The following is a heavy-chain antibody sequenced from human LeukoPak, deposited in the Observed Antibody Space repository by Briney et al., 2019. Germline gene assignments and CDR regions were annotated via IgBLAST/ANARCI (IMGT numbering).Heavy chain of an antibody. CDR3: ARDFSGWSRDY. V-gene: IGHV3-21*01. J-gene: IGHJ4*02. CDR1: GFNFSPYG. CDR2: ISRGSDT. D-gene: IGHD6-19*01. Sequence: PGGSLRLSCAASGFNFSPYGMTWVRQAPGKGLEWVATISRGSDTFYADSVKGRLTISRDNAQNSVSLHMGGLRVDDTALYYCARDFSGWSRDYWGQGTLVIVSS.